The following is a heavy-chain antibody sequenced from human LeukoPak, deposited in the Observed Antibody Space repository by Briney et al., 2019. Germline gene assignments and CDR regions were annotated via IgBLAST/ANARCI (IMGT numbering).Heavy chain of an antibody. J-gene: IGHJ4*02. V-gene: IGHV3-21*01. D-gene: IGHD3-10*01. CDR2: ISSSSSYI. CDR1: GFTFSSYS. Sequence: AGGSLRLSCAASGFTFSSYSMNWVRQAPGKGLEWVSSISSSSSYIYYADSVKGRFTISRDNAKNSLYLQMNSLRAEDTAVYYCAKDYGSGSYPYYFDYWGQGTLVTVSS. CDR3: AKDYGSGSYPYYFDY.